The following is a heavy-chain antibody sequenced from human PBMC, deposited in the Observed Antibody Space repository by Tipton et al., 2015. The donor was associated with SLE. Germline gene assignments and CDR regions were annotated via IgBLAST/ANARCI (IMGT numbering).Heavy chain of an antibody. CDR2: INPNSGGT. CDR3: ANTPGYCSSTSCSNYCYFYMDV. CDR1: GYTFTGYY. J-gene: IGHJ6*03. V-gene: IGHV1-2*02. Sequence: QLVQSGAEVKKPGASVKVSCKASGYTFTGYYMHWVRQAPGQGLEWMGWINPNSGGTNYAQKFQGRVTMTRDTSISTAYMELSSLRSDDSAVYYCANTPGYCSSTSCSNYCYFYMDVWGKGTTVAVSS. D-gene: IGHD2-2*03.